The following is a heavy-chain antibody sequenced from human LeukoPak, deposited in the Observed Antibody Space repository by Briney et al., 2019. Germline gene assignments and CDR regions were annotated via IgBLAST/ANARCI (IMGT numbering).Heavy chain of an antibody. CDR2: INSDGSST. CDR1: GFTFSSYW. D-gene: IGHD3-9*01. Sequence: GGSLRLSCAASGFTFSSYWMHWVRHAPGKGLVWVSRINSDGSSTSYADSVKGRFTISRDNAKNTLYLQMNSLRAEDTAVYYCARGYDILTGFDYWGQGTLVTVSS. J-gene: IGHJ4*02. CDR3: ARGYDILTGFDY. V-gene: IGHV3-74*01.